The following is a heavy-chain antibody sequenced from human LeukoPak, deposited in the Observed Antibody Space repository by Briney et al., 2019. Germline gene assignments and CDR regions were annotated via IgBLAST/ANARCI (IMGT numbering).Heavy chain of an antibody. Sequence: SGVTLAKPTQTLTLTCTFSGFSRSPSGVGVGWIRQPPGKALEWLALIYWDEAKRYSQSLKSRLTITKDTSKNQVVLTMTNMDPVDTATYYCAQVVTMVRGDGRGAFDIWGQGTMVTVSS. CDR3: AQVVTMVRGDGRGAFDI. CDR2: IYWDEAK. J-gene: IGHJ3*02. V-gene: IGHV2-5*02. CDR1: GFSRSPSGVG. D-gene: IGHD3-10*01.